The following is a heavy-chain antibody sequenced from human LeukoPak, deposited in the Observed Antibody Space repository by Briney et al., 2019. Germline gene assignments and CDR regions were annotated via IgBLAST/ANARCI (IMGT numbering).Heavy chain of an antibody. CDR1: GYTFTANY. V-gene: IGHV1-2*02. CDR3: VRVWLSGLDF. J-gene: IGHJ4*02. D-gene: IGHD2-8*02. Sequence: ASVKVSCKASGYTFTANYLHWVRQAPGQGLEWMGWINPHSGDTNYAQEFQGRVTMTRDKSISTAYLELSRLKSDDTAVYYCVRVWLSGLDFSGQGTLVTVFS. CDR2: INPHSGDT.